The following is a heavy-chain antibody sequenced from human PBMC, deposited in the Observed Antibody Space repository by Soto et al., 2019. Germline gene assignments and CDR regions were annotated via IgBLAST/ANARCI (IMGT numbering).Heavy chain of an antibody. D-gene: IGHD3-22*01. J-gene: IGHJ4*02. CDR2: INHSGST. CDR3: ARARGYSYGQVDYYDSSGSKGPLWFDY. V-gene: IGHV4-34*01. CDR1: GGSFSCYY. Sequence: SETLSLTCAVYGGSFSCYYWSWIRQPPGKGLEWIVEINHSGSTNYNPSLKSRVTISVDTSKNQFSLKLSSVTAADTAVYYCARARGYSYGQVDYYDSSGSKGPLWFDYGGQGTLVTVS.